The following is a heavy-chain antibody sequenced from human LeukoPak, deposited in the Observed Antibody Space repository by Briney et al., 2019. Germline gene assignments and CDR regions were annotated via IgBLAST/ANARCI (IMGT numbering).Heavy chain of an antibody. J-gene: IGHJ3*02. CDR1: GFNFRNYW. D-gene: IGHD3-9*01. V-gene: IGHV3-48*04. CDR2: ISSSSSTI. Sequence: GGSLRLSCAASGFNFRNYWMHWVRQAPGKGLEWVSYISSSSSTIYYADSVKGRFTISRDNAKNSLYLQMNSLRAEDTAVYYCASIFDWLFSDAFDIWGQGTMVTVSS. CDR3: ASIFDWLFSDAFDI.